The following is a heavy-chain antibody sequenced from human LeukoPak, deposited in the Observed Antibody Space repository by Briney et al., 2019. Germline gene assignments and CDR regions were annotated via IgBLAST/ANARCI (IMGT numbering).Heavy chain of an antibody. V-gene: IGHV3-23*01. J-gene: IGHJ4*02. CDR3: AQLKMGPISYFDY. CDR1: GFTFSSYA. Sequence: GGSLRLSCAASGFTFSSYAMSWVRQAPGKGPEWVSAISGSGGSTYYADSVKGRFTISRDNSKNTLYLQMNSLRAEDTAVYYWAQLKMGPISYFDYWGQGTLVTVSS. D-gene: IGHD1-26*01. CDR2: ISGSGGST.